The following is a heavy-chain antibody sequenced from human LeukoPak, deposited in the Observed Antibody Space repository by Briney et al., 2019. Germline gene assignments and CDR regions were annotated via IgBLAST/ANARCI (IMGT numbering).Heavy chain of an antibody. Sequence: GGSLRLSCTASGFNFADSALTWFRQTPGKGLEWVGLIRSESYGGTTEYAASVKGRFTISRDDSKRIGYLEMSSLRIEDTAVYYCSRDRGPPRIFYGLDAWGPGTTVTVSS. D-gene: IGHD3-10*01. CDR1: GFNFADSA. J-gene: IGHJ6*02. CDR2: IRSESYGGTT. CDR3: SRDRGPPRIFYGLDA. V-gene: IGHV3-49*03.